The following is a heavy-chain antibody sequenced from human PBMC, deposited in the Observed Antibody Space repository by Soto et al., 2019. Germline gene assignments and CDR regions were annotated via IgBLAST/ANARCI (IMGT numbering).Heavy chain of an antibody. CDR3: ARYRQQLTSYWYFDL. J-gene: IGHJ2*01. D-gene: IGHD6-13*01. CDR2: ISSSSSYI. Sequence: EVQLVESGGGLVKPGGSLRLSCAASGFTFSSYSMNWVRQAPGKGLEWVSSISSSSSYIYYADSVKGRFTISRDNAKNALYLQRNSLRAEDTAVYYCARYRQQLTSYWYFDLWGRGTLVTVSS. V-gene: IGHV3-21*01. CDR1: GFTFSSYS.